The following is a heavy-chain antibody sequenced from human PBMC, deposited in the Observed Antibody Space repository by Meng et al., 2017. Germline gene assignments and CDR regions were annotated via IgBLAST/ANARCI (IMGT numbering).Heavy chain of an antibody. CDR3: ASSAWYSDNPGYFDY. Sequence: QVHLQQWGAGLLKPSETLSLTCAVYGGSFSGYYWSWIRQPPGKGLEWIGEINHSGSTNYNPSLKSRVTISVDTSKNQFSLKLSSVTAADTAVYYCASSAWYSDNPGYFDYWGQGTLVTVSS. J-gene: IGHJ4*02. CDR1: GGSFSGYY. D-gene: IGHD6-13*01. V-gene: IGHV4-34*01. CDR2: INHSGST.